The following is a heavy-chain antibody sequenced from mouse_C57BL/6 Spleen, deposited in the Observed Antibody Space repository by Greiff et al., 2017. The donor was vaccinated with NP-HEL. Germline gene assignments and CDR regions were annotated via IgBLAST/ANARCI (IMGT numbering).Heavy chain of an antibody. J-gene: IGHJ3*01. CDR3: ARGDYGSPYGTY. CDR2: INPNNGGT. Sequence: EVQLQQSGPELVKPGASVKMSCKASGYTFTDYNMHWVKQSHGKSLEWIGYINPNNGGTSYNQKFKGKATLTVNKSSSTAYMELRSLTSEDSAVYYCARGDYGSPYGTYWGQGTLVTVSA. CDR1: GYTFTDYN. V-gene: IGHV1-22*01. D-gene: IGHD1-1*01.